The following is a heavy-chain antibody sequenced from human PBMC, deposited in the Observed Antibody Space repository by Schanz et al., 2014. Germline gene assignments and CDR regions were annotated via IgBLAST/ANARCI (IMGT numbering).Heavy chain of an antibody. CDR1: GYTFVSYS. CDR2: INPSGGGT. CDR3: GRGFSRSYIDF. Sequence: QVQLVQSGAEVKKPGASVKVSCKASGYTFVSYSMHWVRQAPGQGLEWMGIINPSGGGTSYALRFQDRVAFTRDTSRSTVYMELDDLRSDDTAVYYCGRGFSRSYIDFWGQGTLITVSS. J-gene: IGHJ4*02. V-gene: IGHV1-46*03. D-gene: IGHD6-6*01.